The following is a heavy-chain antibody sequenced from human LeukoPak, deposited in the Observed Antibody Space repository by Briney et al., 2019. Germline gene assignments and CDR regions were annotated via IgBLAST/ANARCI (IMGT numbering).Heavy chain of an antibody. Sequence: SETLSLTCTVSGGSISSYYWSWIRQPPGKGLEWIGYIYYSGSTNYNPSLKSRVTISVDTSKNQFSLKLSSVTAADTAVYYCARGHSSGYYRLDYWGQGTLVTVSS. D-gene: IGHD3-22*01. CDR2: IYYSGST. CDR1: GGSISSYY. CDR3: ARGHSSGYYRLDY. J-gene: IGHJ4*02. V-gene: IGHV4-59*01.